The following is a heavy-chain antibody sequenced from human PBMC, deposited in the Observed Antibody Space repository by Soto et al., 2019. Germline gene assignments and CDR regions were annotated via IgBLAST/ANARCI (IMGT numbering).Heavy chain of an antibody. V-gene: IGHV1-69*12. CDR1: GATLNSFINYG. CDR3: ARGAATKILELKYDALEI. J-gene: IGHJ3*02. Sequence: QVQLVQSGAEVKKPGSSVRVSCKASGATLNSFINYGITWVRQAPGQGLEYMGGIIPVFGAANHAQKFQGRVTISADESTRTVNMELSSLTSKDTAVYYCARGAATKILELKYDALEIWGQGTMVTVSS. D-gene: IGHD5-12*01. CDR2: IIPVFGAA.